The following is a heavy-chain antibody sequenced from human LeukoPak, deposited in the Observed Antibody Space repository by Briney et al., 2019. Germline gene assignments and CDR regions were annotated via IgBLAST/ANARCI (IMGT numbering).Heavy chain of an antibody. Sequence: PGGSLRLSCAASGFTFSSYAMSWVRQAPGKGLEWVSAISGSGGSTYYADSVKGRFTISRDNSKNTLYLQMNSLRAEDTAVYYCAKDLISGWFAYYMDVWGKGTTVTVSS. D-gene: IGHD6-19*01. J-gene: IGHJ6*03. V-gene: IGHV3-23*01. CDR1: GFTFSSYA. CDR3: AKDLISGWFAYYMDV. CDR2: ISGSGGST.